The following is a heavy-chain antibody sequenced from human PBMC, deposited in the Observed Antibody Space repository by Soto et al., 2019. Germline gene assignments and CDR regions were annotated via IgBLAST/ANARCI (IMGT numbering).Heavy chain of an antibody. CDR2: VSSDGNGA. CDR3: AKPAAEAAGGSSDF. D-gene: IGHD6-25*01. V-gene: IGHV3-30*18. Sequence: GGSLRLSCAASGFAFSIYGMHWVRQAPGRGLEWVAVVSSDGNGAHYAEPVKGRFTISRDNSKNTLSLQMNNLRDEDTAVYYCAKPAAEAAGGSSDFWGQGALVTVSS. CDR1: GFAFSIYG. J-gene: IGHJ4*02.